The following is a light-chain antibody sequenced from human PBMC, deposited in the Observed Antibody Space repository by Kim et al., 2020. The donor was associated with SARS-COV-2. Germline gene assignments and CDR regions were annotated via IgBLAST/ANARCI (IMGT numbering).Light chain of an antibody. CDR3: AAWDGSLSGWV. Sequence: QSVLTQPPSASGTPGQRVTISCSGSSSNIGTNYVYWYQQLPGTAPKVLIYKNNQRPSGVPDRFSGSESGTSASLAISGLRSEDEADYYCAAWDGSLSGWVFGGGTQLTVL. CDR2: KNN. J-gene: IGLJ3*02. V-gene: IGLV1-47*01. CDR1: SSNIGTNY.